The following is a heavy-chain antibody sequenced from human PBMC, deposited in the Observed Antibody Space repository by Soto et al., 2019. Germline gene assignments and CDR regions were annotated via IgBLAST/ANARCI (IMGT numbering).Heavy chain of an antibody. CDR3: AKDGRHCSGGSCPQGH. CDR1: GYTFTGHH. Sequence: QVQLEQSGAEVKTPGASVKVSCKTSGYTFTGHHIHWVRQAPGQGLEGMGWINPISGGTKYREKFQGRVSIARDKSSSTAYMELSSLTSDDSAVYYCAKDGRHCSGGSCPQGHWGQGTLVTVSS. D-gene: IGHD2-15*01. CDR2: INPISGGT. V-gene: IGHV1-2*02. J-gene: IGHJ4*02.